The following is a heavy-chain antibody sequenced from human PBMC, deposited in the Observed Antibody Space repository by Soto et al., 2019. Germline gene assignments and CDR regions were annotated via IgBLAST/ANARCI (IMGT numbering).Heavy chain of an antibody. J-gene: IGHJ3*02. V-gene: IGHV3-9*01. CDR2: ISWNSGSI. CDR1: GFTFDDYA. Sequence: EVQLVESGGGLVQPGRSLRLSCAASGFTFDDYAMHWVRQAPGKGLEWVSGISWNSGSIGYADSVKGRFTISRDNAKNSLYLQMTSLRAEDTALYYCAKDENDFWSGDDAFDIWGQGTMVTVSS. CDR3: AKDENDFWSGDDAFDI. D-gene: IGHD3-3*01.